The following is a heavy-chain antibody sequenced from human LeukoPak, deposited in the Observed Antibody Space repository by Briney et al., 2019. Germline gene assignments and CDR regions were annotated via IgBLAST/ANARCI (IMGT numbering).Heavy chain of an antibody. CDR3: AKDGYSSIPGFHFEY. CDR1: GGSISSSSYY. V-gene: IGHV3-23*01. Sequence: ETLSLTCTVSGGSISSSSYYWGWIRQPPGKGLEWVSGISGSGDNTYYADSVKGRFTISRDNSKKTLYLHLNSLRVEDAAVYYCAKDGYSSIPGFHFEYWGQGTPVTVSS. CDR2: ISGSGDNT. J-gene: IGHJ4*02. D-gene: IGHD6-13*01.